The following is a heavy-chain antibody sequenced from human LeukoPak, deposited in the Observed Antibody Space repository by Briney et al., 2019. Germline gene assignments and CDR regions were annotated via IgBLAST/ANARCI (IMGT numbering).Heavy chain of an antibody. V-gene: IGHV1-18*01. D-gene: IGHD3-22*01. CDR2: ISAYNGNT. Sequence: ASVTVSCTASGYTFTSYGISWVRQAPGQGLEWMGWISAYNGNTNYAQKLQGRVTMTTDTSTSTAYMELRSLRSDDTAVYYCARDRPRDYYDSSGYRGTGGLDYWGQGTLVTVSS. CDR1: GYTFTSYG. J-gene: IGHJ4*02. CDR3: ARDRPRDYYDSSGYRGTGGLDY.